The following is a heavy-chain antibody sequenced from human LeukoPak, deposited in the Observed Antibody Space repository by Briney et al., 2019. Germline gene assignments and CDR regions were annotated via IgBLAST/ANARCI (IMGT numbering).Heavy chain of an antibody. CDR3: ARHAGGISATGTRPFDY. J-gene: IGHJ4*02. CDR2: IYYSGST. CDR1: GASFSSSTYY. Sequence: SETLSLTCTVSGASFSSSTYYWGWIRQPPGKGLEWIGSIYYSGSTYYNPSLKSRVTMSVDTSKNQFFLKLSSVTAADTAVYYCARHAGGISATGTRPFDYWGQGTLVTVSS. V-gene: IGHV4-39*01. D-gene: IGHD6-13*01.